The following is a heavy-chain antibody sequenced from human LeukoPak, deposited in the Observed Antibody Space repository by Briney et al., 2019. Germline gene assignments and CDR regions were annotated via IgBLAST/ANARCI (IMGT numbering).Heavy chain of an antibody. Sequence: SETLSLTCTVSGGSISSGDYYWSWIRQPPGKGLEWIGYTYYSGSTYYNPSLKSRATISVDTSKNQFSLKLTSVTAADTAVYYCARPYYYDSRIDPWGQGTLVTVSS. D-gene: IGHD3-22*01. V-gene: IGHV4-30-4*01. CDR3: ARPYYYDSRIDP. CDR2: TYYSGST. CDR1: GGSISSGDYY. J-gene: IGHJ5*02.